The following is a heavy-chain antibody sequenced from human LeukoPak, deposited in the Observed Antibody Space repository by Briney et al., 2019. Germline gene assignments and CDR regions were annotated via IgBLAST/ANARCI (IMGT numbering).Heavy chain of an antibody. CDR1: GFSFCDFA. J-gene: IGHJ4*02. CDR2: IRSKAYGGTT. D-gene: IGHD1-26*01. Sequence: GGSLRLSCTASGFSFCDFALSWVRQAPGKGLEWVTFIRSKAYGGTTEYAASVKGRFTISRDDSKSIAYLQMNSLKIDDTAVYYCTRGQWELRYWGQGTLVTVSS. V-gene: IGHV3-49*04. CDR3: TRGQWELRY.